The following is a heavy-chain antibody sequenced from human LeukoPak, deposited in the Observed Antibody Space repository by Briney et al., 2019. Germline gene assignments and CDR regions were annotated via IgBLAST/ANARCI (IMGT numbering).Heavy chain of an antibody. D-gene: IGHD2-15*01. V-gene: IGHV1-8*01. CDR2: MNPNNGNT. CDR3: VRSPRDSNLGY. CDR1: GYTFTSYD. J-gene: IGHJ4*02. Sequence: ASVKVSCKTSGYTFTSYDINWVRQATGQGLEWMGWMNPNNGNTDYAQRFQGRVTMTSNTSIRTAYMELSSLKSEDTAVYYCVRSPRDSNLGYWGQGTLVTVSS.